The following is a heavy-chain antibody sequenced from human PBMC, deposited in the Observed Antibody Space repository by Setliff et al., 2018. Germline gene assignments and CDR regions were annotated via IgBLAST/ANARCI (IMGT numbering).Heavy chain of an antibody. CDR2: IYTSGST. CDR3: ARHPHYDSSGYRDY. J-gene: IGHJ4*02. D-gene: IGHD3-22*01. Sequence: TLSLTCAVSGYSISSGYYWSWIRQPAGKGLEWIGHIYTSGSTNYNPSLKRRVTISVDTSKNQFSLKLSSVTAADTAVYYCARHPHYDSSGYRDYWGQGTLVTVSS. V-gene: IGHV4-61*09. CDR1: GYSISSGYY.